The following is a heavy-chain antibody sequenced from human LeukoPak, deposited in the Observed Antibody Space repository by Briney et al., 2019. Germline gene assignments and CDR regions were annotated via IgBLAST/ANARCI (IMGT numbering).Heavy chain of an antibody. J-gene: IGHJ4*02. CDR1: GFTFSSWT. D-gene: IGHD6-19*01. V-gene: IGHV3-23*01. Sequence: GGSLRLSCVASGFTFSSWTMGWVRQAPGKGLEWVSSITGSGGSTYDEVSVKGRVTISRDNSKNTLHLQMNSLRAEDTAVYYCARGSSDWPYYFAYWGQGTLVTVSS. CDR3: ARGSSDWPYYFAY. CDR2: ITGSGGST.